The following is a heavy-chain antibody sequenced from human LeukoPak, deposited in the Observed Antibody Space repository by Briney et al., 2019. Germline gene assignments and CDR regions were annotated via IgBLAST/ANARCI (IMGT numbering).Heavy chain of an antibody. V-gene: IGHV6-1*01. Sequence: SQTLSLICAISGDSVSSNSAAWNWIRQSPSRGLEWLGRTYYRSKWSNDYAVSVKSRITINPDTSRNQFSLQLNSVTPEDTAVYYCARYYYDSRGYYYYYFDYWGQGTLVTVSS. CDR3: ARYYYDSRGYYYYYFDY. D-gene: IGHD3-22*01. CDR1: GDSVSSNSAA. CDR2: TYYRSKWSN. J-gene: IGHJ4*02.